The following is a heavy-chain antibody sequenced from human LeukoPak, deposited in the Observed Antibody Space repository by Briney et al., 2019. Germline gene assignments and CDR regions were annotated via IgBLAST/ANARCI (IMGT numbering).Heavy chain of an antibody. J-gene: IGHJ5*02. Sequence: SETLSLTCAVYGGSFSGYYWSWIRQPPGKGLEWIGYIYYSGSTNYNPSLKSRVTISVDTSKNQFSLKLSSVTAADTAVYYCARCLVVAATQNWFDPWGQGTLVTVSS. V-gene: IGHV4-59*12. CDR1: GGSFSGYY. D-gene: IGHD2-15*01. CDR3: ARCLVVAATQNWFDP. CDR2: IYYSGST.